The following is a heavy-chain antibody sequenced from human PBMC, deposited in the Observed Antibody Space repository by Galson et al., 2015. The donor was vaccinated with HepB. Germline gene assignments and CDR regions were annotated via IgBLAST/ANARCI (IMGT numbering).Heavy chain of an antibody. J-gene: IGHJ2*01. CDR3: AKGRIASTSGYATWYFDL. D-gene: IGHD3-22*01. CDR1: GFTVSSNY. Sequence: SLRLSCAASGFTVSSNYMTWVRQAPGKGLEWASIMYVGGSTSYVDSGKGRFTISSHNSKNTLYLQMNSLRPEDTAVYYCAKGRIASTSGYATWYFDLWGRGTLVTVSS. CDR2: MYVGGST. V-gene: IGHV3-53*04.